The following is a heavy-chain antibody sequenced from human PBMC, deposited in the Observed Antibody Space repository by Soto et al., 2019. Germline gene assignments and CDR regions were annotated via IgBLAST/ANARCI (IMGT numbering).Heavy chain of an antibody. J-gene: IGHJ6*02. CDR2: ISGSGGNT. CDR1: GFTFSSYV. D-gene: IGHD4-17*01. Sequence: GGSLRLSCAASGFTFSSYVMNWVRQAPGKGLEWVSGISGSGGNTYYADSVKGRFTISRDNSKNTLYLQMSSLRAEDTAVYYCVKDRSATVFYYYGMDVWGQGTTVTVSS. CDR3: VKDRSATVFYYYGMDV. V-gene: IGHV3-23*01.